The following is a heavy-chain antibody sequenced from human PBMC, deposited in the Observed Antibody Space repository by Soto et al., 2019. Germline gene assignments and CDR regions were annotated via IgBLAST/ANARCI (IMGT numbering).Heavy chain of an antibody. CDR1: GFSFSGYA. D-gene: IGHD3-9*01. CDR3: AKTESFNGYYNAFDY. Sequence: EVQLSQSGGGLVQPGGSLRLSCAASGFSFSGYAVAWVRQAPGKGLEWVSAISGGSGSTYYADSVKGRFTISRDNPMNRLHLQMNSLRAEDTAVYYCAKTESFNGYYNAFDYWSRGTQVTVSS. V-gene: IGHV3-23*01. CDR2: ISGGSGST. J-gene: IGHJ4*02.